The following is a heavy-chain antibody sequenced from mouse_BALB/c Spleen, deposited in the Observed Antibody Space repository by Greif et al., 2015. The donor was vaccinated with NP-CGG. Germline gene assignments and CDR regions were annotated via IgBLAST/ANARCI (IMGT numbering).Heavy chain of an antibody. CDR1: GFNIKDTY. J-gene: IGHJ2*01. Sequence: VQLQQPGAELVKPGASVKLSCTASGFNIKDTYMHWVKQRPEQGLEWIGRIDPANGNTKYDPKFQGKATITADTSSNTAYLQLSSQTSEDTAVYYCARVGTGPLFDYWGQGTTLTVSS. CDR2: IDPANGNT. V-gene: IGHV14-3*02. D-gene: IGHD4-1*01. CDR3: ARVGTGPLFDY.